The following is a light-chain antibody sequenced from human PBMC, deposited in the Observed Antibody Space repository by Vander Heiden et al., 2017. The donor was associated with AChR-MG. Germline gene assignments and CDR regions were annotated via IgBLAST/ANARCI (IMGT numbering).Light chain of an antibody. CDR3: QQYDNWPLT. J-gene: IGKJ3*01. V-gene: IGKV3-15*01. CDR1: QSVSSN. Sequence: EIVMTQSPATLSVSPGERATLSCRASQSVSSNLAWYQQKPGQPPRLLIYGASTRATGIPARFSGSGSGTEFTLTISSLQPEDFAVYSCQQYDNWPLTFGPGAKVDIK. CDR2: GAS.